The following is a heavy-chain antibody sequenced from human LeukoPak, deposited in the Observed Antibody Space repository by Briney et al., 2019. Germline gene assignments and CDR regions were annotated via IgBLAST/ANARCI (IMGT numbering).Heavy chain of an antibody. CDR3: ARSFLSIAAAATDY. CDR2: ISWYSRSI. D-gene: IGHD6-13*01. CDR1: GFTFNDYA. Sequence: PGGSLRLSCADSGFTFNDYAMYWVRQAPEKGLEWVSGISWYSRSIDSVKGRFTISRDNAKNSLYLQMNSLRAEDTAVYYCARSFLSIAAAATDYWGQGTLVTVSS. J-gene: IGHJ4*02. V-gene: IGHV3-9*01.